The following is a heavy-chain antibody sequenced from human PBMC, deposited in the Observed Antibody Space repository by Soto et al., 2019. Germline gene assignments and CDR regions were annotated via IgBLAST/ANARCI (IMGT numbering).Heavy chain of an antibody. D-gene: IGHD4-4*01. CDR3: AKDRDYSNYDYYYYGMDV. V-gene: IGHV3-30*18. Sequence: GGSLRLSCAASGFTFSSYGMHWVRQAPGKGLEWVAVISYDGSNKYYADSVKGRFTISRDNSKNTLYLQMNSLRAEDTAVYYCAKDRDYSNYDYYYYGMDVWGQGTTVTVSS. J-gene: IGHJ6*02. CDR2: ISYDGSNK. CDR1: GFTFSSYG.